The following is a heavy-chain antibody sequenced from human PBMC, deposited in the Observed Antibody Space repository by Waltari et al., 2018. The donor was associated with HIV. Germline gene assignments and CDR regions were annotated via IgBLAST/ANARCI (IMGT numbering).Heavy chain of an antibody. V-gene: IGHV4-34*01. J-gene: IGHJ4*02. CDR2: INHSGST. D-gene: IGHD3-22*01. Sequence: HVHLHQWAAGRLKPSATLSLTCAVSAGSFRGYFWSSIRQPPGKGLEWIGEINHSGSTNYNPSLKRRVTMSVDTSKNQFSLKLSSVTAADTATYYCARKLYDSSGYYFPFDSWGQGTLVTVSA. CDR1: AGSFRGYF. CDR3: ARKLYDSSGYYFPFDS.